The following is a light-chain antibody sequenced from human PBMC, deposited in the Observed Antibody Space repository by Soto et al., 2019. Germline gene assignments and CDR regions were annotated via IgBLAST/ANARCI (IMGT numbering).Light chain of an antibody. CDR3: QQFNIYPYT. CDR1: QSMGNW. CDR2: RGS. J-gene: IGKJ2*01. Sequence: DIQMTQSPSTRSASVGDTVTFTCRASQSMGNWMDWYQQTPGKAPKLLIYRGSSLQSGVPSRFSGSGSGTEVTLTIVNLQPDDFAVYFCQQFNIYPYTFGPGTKLEIK. V-gene: IGKV1-5*03.